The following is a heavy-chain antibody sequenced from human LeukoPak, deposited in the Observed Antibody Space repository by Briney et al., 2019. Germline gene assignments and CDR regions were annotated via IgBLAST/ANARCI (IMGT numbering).Heavy chain of an antibody. D-gene: IGHD3-10*01. CDR2: INPNSGGT. CDR1: GYTFTGYY. J-gene: IGHJ3*02. Sequence: ASVKVSCKASGYTFTGYYMHWVRQAPGQELEWMGWINPNSGGTNYAQKFQGRVTMTRDTSISTAYMELSRLRSDDTAVYYCARGPNYYGSGSSNAFDIWGQGTMVTVSS. V-gene: IGHV1-2*02. CDR3: ARGPNYYGSGSSNAFDI.